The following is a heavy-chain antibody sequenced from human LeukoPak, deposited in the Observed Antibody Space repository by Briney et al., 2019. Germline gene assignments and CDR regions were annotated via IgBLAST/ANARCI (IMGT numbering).Heavy chain of an antibody. CDR1: GGSFSGYY. J-gene: IGHJ4*02. CDR3: ARGSRDGYNSDY. Sequence: SETLSLTCVVYGGSFSGYYWSWIRQPPGKGLEWIGEINHSGSTNYNPSLKSRVTISVDTSKNQFSLKLSSVTAADTAVYYCARGSRDGYNSDYWGQGTLVTVSS. CDR2: INHSGST. D-gene: IGHD5-24*01. V-gene: IGHV4-34*01.